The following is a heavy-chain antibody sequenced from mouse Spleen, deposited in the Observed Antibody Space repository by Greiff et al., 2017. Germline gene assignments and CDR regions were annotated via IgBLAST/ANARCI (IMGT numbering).Heavy chain of an antibody. D-gene: IGHD2-12*01. CDR1: GYTFTSYW. V-gene: IGHV1-61*01. J-gene: IGHJ4*01. CDR3: ARYGLYSYYSYDGSPAMDY. Sequence: QVQLQQPGAELVRPGSSVKLSCKASGYTFTSYWMDWVKQRPGQGLEWIGNIYPSDSETHYNQKFKDKATLTVDKSSSTAYMQLSSLTSEDSAVYYCARYGLYSYYSYDGSPAMDYWGQGTSVTGSS. CDR2: IYPSDSET.